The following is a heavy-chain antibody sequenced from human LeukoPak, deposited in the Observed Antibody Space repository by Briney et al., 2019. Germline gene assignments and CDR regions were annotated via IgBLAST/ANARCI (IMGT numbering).Heavy chain of an antibody. V-gene: IGHV4-59*12. CDR1: RGSLRSYY. Sequence: SETLFLSSSVPRGSLRSYYWSSGRQPPGKGLERSGYFYYSGSTNYNPSLKSRVPISVDTSKNQFSLKLSSVTAAATAVYYWGRGHGDYYSGMDVWGQGTTVTVSS. J-gene: IGHJ6*02. D-gene: IGHD4-17*01. CDR2: FYYSGST. CDR3: GRGHGDYYSGMDV.